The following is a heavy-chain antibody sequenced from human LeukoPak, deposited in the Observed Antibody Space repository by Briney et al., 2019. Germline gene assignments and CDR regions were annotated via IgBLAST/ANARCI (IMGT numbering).Heavy chain of an antibody. J-gene: IGHJ4*02. D-gene: IGHD3-10*01. CDR3: ARDRGGFGDPGDFDY. CDR1: GGSISSSSYY. V-gene: IGHV4-39*07. Sequence: SETLSLTCTVSGGSISSSSYYWGWIRQPPGKGLEWIGSIYYSGSTYYNPSLKSRVTISVDTSKNQFSLKLSSVTAADTAVYYCARDRGGFGDPGDFDYWGQGTLVTVSS. CDR2: IYYSGST.